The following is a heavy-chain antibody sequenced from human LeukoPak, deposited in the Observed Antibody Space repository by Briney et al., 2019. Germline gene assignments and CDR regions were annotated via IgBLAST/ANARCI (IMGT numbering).Heavy chain of an antibody. Sequence: SVKVSCKASGGTFSSYAVSWVRQAPGRGFEWMGRIIPVFGTTKYAQMFQGGVTITTDKSTGTAYMELSRLRSGDTAVYYCARERGLVTTTFDSWGQGVLVTVSS. CDR1: GGTFSSYA. D-gene: IGHD2-21*02. J-gene: IGHJ5*01. CDR2: IIPVFGTT. CDR3: ARERGLVTTTFDS. V-gene: IGHV1-69*05.